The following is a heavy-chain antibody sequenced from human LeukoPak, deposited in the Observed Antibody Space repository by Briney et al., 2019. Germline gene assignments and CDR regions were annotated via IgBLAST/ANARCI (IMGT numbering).Heavy chain of an antibody. D-gene: IGHD6-19*01. CDR3: AKERNLEIAVAGTIFDY. Sequence: GGSLRLSCAASGFTVRNYYMAWVRQAPGKGLEWVSVIYSGGDTYYADSVKGRFTISRDNSRNMIYLEMTSLIAEDTAVYYCAKERNLEIAVAGTIFDYWGQGTLVTVSS. J-gene: IGHJ4*02. CDR2: IYSGGDT. CDR1: GFTVRNYY. V-gene: IGHV3-66*01.